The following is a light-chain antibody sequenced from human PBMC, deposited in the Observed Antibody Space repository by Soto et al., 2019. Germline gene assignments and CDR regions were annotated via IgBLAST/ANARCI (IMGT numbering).Light chain of an antibody. CDR3: QQRSIRPLT. J-gene: IGKJ5*01. V-gene: IGKV3-11*01. CDR1: QSVGSY. Sequence: EIVFTQSPATLSLSPGEGATLSCRASQSVGSYLGWYQQKPGQAPRLLIYDASKRVTGIPARFSGRGSGTAFTLTISSLEPEDFAVYYCQQRSIRPLTFGQGTRLEIK. CDR2: DAS.